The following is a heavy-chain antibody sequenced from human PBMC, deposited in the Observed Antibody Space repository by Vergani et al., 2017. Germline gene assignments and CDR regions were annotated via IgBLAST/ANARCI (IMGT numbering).Heavy chain of an antibody. J-gene: IGHJ4*02. CDR2: INQSGST. CDR1: GGSFSGYY. V-gene: IGHV4-34*01. Sequence: QVQLQQWGAGLLKPSETLSLTCAVYGGSFSGYYWSWIRQPPGKGLEWFGEINQSGSTNYNPSLKSRVTISVDTSKNQFSLKLSSVTAADTAVYYGARTIAAAGTRGRAFDCWGQGTLVTVSS. D-gene: IGHD6-13*01. CDR3: ARTIAAAGTRGRAFDC.